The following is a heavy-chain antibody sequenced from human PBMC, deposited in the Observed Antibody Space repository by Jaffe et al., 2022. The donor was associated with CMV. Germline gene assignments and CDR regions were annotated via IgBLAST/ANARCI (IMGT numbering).Heavy chain of an antibody. J-gene: IGHJ6*02. V-gene: IGHV3-21*01. CDR1: GFTFSSYS. CDR2: ISSSSSYI. CDR3: ARGGLYGDYAGYYYYYYGMDV. D-gene: IGHD4-17*01. Sequence: EVQLVESGGGLVKPGGSLRLSCAASGFTFSSYSMNWVRQAPGKGLEWVSSISSSSSYIYYADSVKGRFTISRDNAKNSLYLQMNSLRAEDTAVYYCARGGLYGDYAGYYYYYYGMDVWGQGTTVTVSS.